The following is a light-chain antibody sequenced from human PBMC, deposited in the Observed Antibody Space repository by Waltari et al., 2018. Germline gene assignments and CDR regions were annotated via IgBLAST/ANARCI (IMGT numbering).Light chain of an antibody. V-gene: IGKV1-5*01. CDR3: QQYNTFPIT. CDR1: QSISGW. J-gene: IGKJ5*01. CDR2: YAS. Sequence: DIQMTQSPSTLSASVGGRVTIPCRASQSISGWLAWYQQKPGKAPTLLISYASNLESGVPSRFSGGGSGTDFTLTISSLQPEDFATYYCQQYNTFPITFGQGTRLDIK.